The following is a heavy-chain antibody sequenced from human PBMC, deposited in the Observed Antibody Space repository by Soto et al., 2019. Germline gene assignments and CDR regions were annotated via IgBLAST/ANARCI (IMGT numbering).Heavy chain of an antibody. CDR1: GYTFTRSG. Sequence: ASVKVSCKASGYTFTRSGISWVRQAPGQGLEWMGWISTYNGDTNYAQTFQGRVTMTTDTSTSTVHMEVRSLRSDDTAVYYCAREGVAPYYCARIRVAAAAMDVWGQGTTVTVSS. CDR2: ISTYNGDT. CDR3: AREGVAPYYCARIRVAAAAMDV. D-gene: IGHD6-13*01. J-gene: IGHJ6*02. V-gene: IGHV1-18*01.